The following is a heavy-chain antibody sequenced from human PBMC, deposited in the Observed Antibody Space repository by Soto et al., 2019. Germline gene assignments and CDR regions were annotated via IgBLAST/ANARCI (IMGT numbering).Heavy chain of an antibody. V-gene: IGHV3-7*01. D-gene: IGHD2-2*01. CDR2: IKQDGIEK. CDR3: ARDRYCSSTSCYVDAFDI. J-gene: IGHJ3*02. Sequence: GGSLRPSCAASGFTFSSYWMSWVRQAPGKGPELVANIKQDGIEKYYVYSVKGRFTISRDNAKNSLYLQMNSLRAEDTAVYYCARDRYCSSTSCYVDAFDIWGQGTMVTVSS. CDR1: GFTFSSYW.